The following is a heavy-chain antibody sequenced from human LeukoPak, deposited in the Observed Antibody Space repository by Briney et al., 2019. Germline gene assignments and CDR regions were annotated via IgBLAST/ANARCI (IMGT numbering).Heavy chain of an antibody. J-gene: IGHJ3*02. V-gene: IGHV3-30*02. D-gene: IGHD1-26*01. CDR2: IRYDGSRK. Sequence: GGSLRLSCAASGFIFSSYGMHWVRQAPDKGLEWVAFIRYDGSRKYYADSVKGRFTISRDNSKNTLYLQMNSLRAEDTAMYYCARGGSYLSAFDIWGQGTMVTVSS. CDR1: GFIFSSYG. CDR3: ARGGSYLSAFDI.